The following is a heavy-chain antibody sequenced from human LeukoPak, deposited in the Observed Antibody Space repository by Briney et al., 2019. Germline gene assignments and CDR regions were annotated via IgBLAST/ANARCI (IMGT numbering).Heavy chain of an antibody. D-gene: IGHD3/OR15-3a*01. CDR2: ISSSSRTI. CDR3: ARDSDWVFDY. Sequence: GGSLRLSCAASGFTFSSHALHWVRQAPGKGLEWISYISSSSRTIYYADSVKGRFTISRDSAKNSLYLQMNSLRIEDTAVYYCARDSDWVFDYWGQGTLVTVSS. CDR1: GFTFSSHA. V-gene: IGHV3-48*01. J-gene: IGHJ4*02.